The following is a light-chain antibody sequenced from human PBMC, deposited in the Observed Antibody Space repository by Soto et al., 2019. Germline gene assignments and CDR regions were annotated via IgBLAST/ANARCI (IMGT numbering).Light chain of an antibody. CDR1: SSDVGGYNC. CDR3: CSHTRSSTYV. J-gene: IGLJ1*01. Sequence: QSALTQPASVSGSPGQSITISCTGTSSDVGGYNCVSWYQQHPAKAPKLIIYEVNNRPSGVSNRFSGSKSGNTASLTISGLQAEDEADYYCCSHTRSSTYVFGTGTKLTV. CDR2: EVN. V-gene: IGLV2-14*01.